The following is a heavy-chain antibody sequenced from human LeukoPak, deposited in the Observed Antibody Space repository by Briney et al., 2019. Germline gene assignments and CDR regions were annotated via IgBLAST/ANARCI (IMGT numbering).Heavy chain of an antibody. CDR2: IRYDGSNK. D-gene: IGHD6-6*01. CDR3: AKGISSSFLFDY. CDR1: GFTFSSYG. J-gene: IGHJ4*02. V-gene: IGHV3-30*02. Sequence: GGSLRLSCAASGFTFSSYGMHWVRQAPGKGLEWVAFIRYDGSNKYYADSVKGRFTISRDNSKNTLYLQMNSLRAEDTAVYYCAKGISSSFLFDYWGQGTLVTVSS.